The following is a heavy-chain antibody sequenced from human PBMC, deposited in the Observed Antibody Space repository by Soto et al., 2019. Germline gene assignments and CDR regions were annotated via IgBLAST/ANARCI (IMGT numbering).Heavy chain of an antibody. Sequence: GGSLRLSCAASGFTFSSYAMSWVRQAPGKGLEWVSAISGSGGSTYYADSVKGRFTISRDNSKNTLYLQMNSLRAEDTAVYYCANYGVGGVVVIATQPIDYWGQGTLVTVSS. CDR1: GFTFSSYA. CDR2: ISGSGGST. J-gene: IGHJ4*02. CDR3: ANYGVGGVVVIATQPIDY. V-gene: IGHV3-23*01. D-gene: IGHD2-21*01.